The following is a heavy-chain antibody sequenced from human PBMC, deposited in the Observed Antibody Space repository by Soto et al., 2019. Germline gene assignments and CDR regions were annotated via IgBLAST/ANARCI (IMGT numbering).Heavy chain of an antibody. V-gene: IGHV3-23*04. CDR2: ISGSGGST. CDR3: AKDLNLRFLEWLTN. J-gene: IGHJ4*02. CDR1: GFTFSSYA. Sequence: VQLVESGGGVVQPGRSLRLSCAASGFTFSSYAMSWVRQAPGKGLEWVSAISGSGGSTYYADSVKGRFTISRDNSKNTLYLQMNSLRAEDTAVYYCAKDLNLRFLEWLTNWGQGTLVTVSS. D-gene: IGHD3-3*01.